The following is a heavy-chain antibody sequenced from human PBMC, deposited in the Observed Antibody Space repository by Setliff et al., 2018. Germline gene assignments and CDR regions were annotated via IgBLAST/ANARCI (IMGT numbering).Heavy chain of an antibody. V-gene: IGHV1-69*13. Sequence: GASVKVSCKTSGDTFVSYYVHWVRQAPGQGLEWMGAIIPIFGTPNYAQKFQDRVTITAGVSTSTAYMELSSLRSDDTAVYYCARDGAYCSGGSRYSFDYWGQGTPVTVSS. CDR2: IIPIFGTP. CDR3: ARDGAYCSGGSRYSFDY. CDR1: GDTFVSYY. J-gene: IGHJ4*02. D-gene: IGHD2-15*01.